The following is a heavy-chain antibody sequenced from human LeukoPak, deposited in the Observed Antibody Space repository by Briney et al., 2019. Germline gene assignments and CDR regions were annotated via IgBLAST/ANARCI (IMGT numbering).Heavy chain of an antibody. CDR1: GFTFSSYS. Sequence: GGSLRLSCAASGFTFSSYSMNWVRQAPGKGLEWVSSISSSSSYIYYADSVKGRFTISRDNAKNSLYLQMNSLRAEDTAVYYCAKDSVITRTYYFDYWGQGTLVTVSS. CDR3: AKDSVITRTYYFDY. J-gene: IGHJ4*02. CDR2: ISSSSSYI. D-gene: IGHD3-22*01. V-gene: IGHV3-21*04.